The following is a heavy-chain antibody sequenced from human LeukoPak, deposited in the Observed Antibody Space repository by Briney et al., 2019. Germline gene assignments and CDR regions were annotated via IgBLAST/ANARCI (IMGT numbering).Heavy chain of an antibody. CDR2: ITSSSSYI. D-gene: IGHD3-10*02. Sequence: GGSLRLSCAASGFTFSTYSMNWVRQAPGKGLEWVSSITSSSSYIYYADSVKGRFTISRDNAKNSLYLQMNSLRAEDTAVYYCARDMSLRDVFDIWGQGTMVTVSS. CDR1: GFTFSTYS. V-gene: IGHV3-21*01. CDR3: ARDMSLRDVFDI. J-gene: IGHJ3*02.